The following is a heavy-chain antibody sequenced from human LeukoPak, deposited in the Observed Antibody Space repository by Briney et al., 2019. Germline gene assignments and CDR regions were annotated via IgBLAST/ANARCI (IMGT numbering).Heavy chain of an antibody. V-gene: IGHV3-64D*06. CDR3: VKVGYSYGWGPFDY. D-gene: IGHD5-18*01. Sequence: GGSLRLSCSASGFTFSSHAMHWVRQAPGKGLEYVSAISSNGGSTYYADSVKGRFTISRDNSKNTLYLQMSSLRAEDTAVYYCVKVGYSYGWGPFDYWGQGTLVTVSS. CDR2: ISSNGGST. J-gene: IGHJ4*02. CDR1: GFTFSSHA.